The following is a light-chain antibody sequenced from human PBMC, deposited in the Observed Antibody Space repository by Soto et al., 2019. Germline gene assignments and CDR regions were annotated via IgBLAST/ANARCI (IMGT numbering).Light chain of an antibody. CDR3: QQYDSTVWT. CDR1: QTVDSRY. V-gene: IGKV3-20*01. J-gene: IGKJ1*01. Sequence: EIVLTQSPGTLSLSPGETATLSCRASQTVDSRYLAWYQQKRGQAPTLLIYATSSRATGVPDRFSGGGSVPDFTLTIRRLEPEDCAVYYCQQYDSTVWTFGQGTKVEIK. CDR2: ATS.